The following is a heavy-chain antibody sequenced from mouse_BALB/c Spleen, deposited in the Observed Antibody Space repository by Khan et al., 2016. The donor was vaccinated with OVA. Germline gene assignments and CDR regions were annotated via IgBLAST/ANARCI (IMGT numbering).Heavy chain of an antibody. CDR1: GYTFTKYG. J-gene: IGHJ4*01. CDR3: ARPPYFSYVMDS. V-gene: IGHV9-3-1*01. Sequence: QIQLVQSGPELKKPGETVKISCKASGYTFTKYGMNWVKQAPGKGLKWMGWINTYTGESTYVDDFKGRFAFSLETSASTAYLQINNLKDEVSATYFCARPPYFSYVMDSWGQGTSVTVSS. CDR2: INTYTGES.